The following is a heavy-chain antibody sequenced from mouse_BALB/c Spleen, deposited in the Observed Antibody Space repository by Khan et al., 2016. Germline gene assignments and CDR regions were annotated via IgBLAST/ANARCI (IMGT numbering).Heavy chain of an antibody. D-gene: IGHD1-2*01. Sequence: EVQLVESGGGLVQPGGSLKLSCAASGFTFSNYTMSWVRQTPEKRLEWVAYIGNGGGTTYYPDSVKGRFTISRDNANNTLYLQMSSLKSEDTAMYYCARHSGYFAYWGQGTLVTGSA. CDR3: ARHSGYFAY. J-gene: IGHJ3*01. V-gene: IGHV5-12-2*01. CDR1: GFTFSNYT. CDR2: IGNGGGTT.